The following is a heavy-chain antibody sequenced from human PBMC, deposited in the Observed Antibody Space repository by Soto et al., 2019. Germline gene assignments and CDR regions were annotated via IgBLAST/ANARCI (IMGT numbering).Heavy chain of an antibody. D-gene: IGHD2-15*01. CDR1: GYRFTIYW. V-gene: IGHV5-10-1*01. CDR3: ASGKSPGGMDV. Sequence: GESLKLSCNGSGYRFTIYWISWVRPMPGKGLEWMGRIDPSDSYTNYSPSFQGHVTISRDNAKNSLYLQMNSLRAEDTAVYYWASGKSPGGMDVGGQGTTVT. CDR2: IDPSDSYT. J-gene: IGHJ6*02.